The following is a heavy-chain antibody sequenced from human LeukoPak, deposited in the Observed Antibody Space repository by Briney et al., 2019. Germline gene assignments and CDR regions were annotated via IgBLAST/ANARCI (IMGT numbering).Heavy chain of an antibody. V-gene: IGHV5-51*01. J-gene: IGHJ4*02. CDR3: ARHLSGYYDSSGGY. D-gene: IGHD3-22*01. Sequence: GESLQIPCKGSGHSFTSYWIGWVRQMPGKGLEWMGTIYPGDSDTRYSPSFQGQVTISADKSIRPAYLQWSSLKASDTAMYYCARHLSGYYDSSGGYWGQGTLVTVSS. CDR1: GHSFTSYW. CDR2: IYPGDSDT.